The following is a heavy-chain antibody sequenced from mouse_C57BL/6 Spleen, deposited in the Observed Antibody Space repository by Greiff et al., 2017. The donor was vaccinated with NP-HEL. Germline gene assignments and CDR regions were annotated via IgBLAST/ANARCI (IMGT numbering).Heavy chain of an antibody. CDR3: ARSGVTTVEDYAMDY. CDR2: IYPGDGDT. V-gene: IGHV1-82*01. Sequence: QVQLKESGPELVKPGASVKISCKASGYAFSSSWMNWVKQRPGKGLEWIGRIYPGDGDTHYNGKFKGKATLTADKSSRTAYMQLSSLTSEDSAVYFCARSGVTTVEDYAMDYWGQGTSVTVSS. CDR1: GYAFSSSW. D-gene: IGHD1-1*01. J-gene: IGHJ4*01.